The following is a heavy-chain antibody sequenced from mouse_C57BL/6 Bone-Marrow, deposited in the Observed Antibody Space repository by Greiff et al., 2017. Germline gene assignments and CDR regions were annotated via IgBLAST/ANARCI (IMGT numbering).Heavy chain of an antibody. CDR3: ARHEGRYFDV. J-gene: IGHJ1*03. CDR1: EYEFPSHD. CDR2: INSDGGST. V-gene: IGHV5-2*01. Sequence: VQLKESGGGLVQPGESLKLSCESNEYEFPSHDMSWVRKTPEKRLELVAAINSDGGSTYYPDTMERRFIISRENTKKTLYLRRSRLGAEDTALYYSARHEGRYFDVWGTGTTVTVSS.